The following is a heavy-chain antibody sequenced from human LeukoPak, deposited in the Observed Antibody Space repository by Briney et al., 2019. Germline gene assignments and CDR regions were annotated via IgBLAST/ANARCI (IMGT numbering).Heavy chain of an antibody. CDR2: INHSGST. J-gene: IGHJ4*02. CDR3: ARGPYYDSSGYQGGYFDY. V-gene: IGHV4-34*01. D-gene: IGHD3-22*01. Sequence: SETLSLTCAVYGGSFSGYYWSWIRQPPGKGLEWIGEINHSGSTNYNPSLKSRVTISVDTSKNQFSLTLSSVTAADPAVYYCARGPYYDSSGYQGGYFDYWGQGPLVTVSS. CDR1: GGSFSGYY.